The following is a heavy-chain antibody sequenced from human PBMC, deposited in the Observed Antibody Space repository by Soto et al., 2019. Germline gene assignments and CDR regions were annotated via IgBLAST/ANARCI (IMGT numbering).Heavy chain of an antibody. V-gene: IGHV4-59*01. CDR3: ARDRGDRNDYYYGVDV. CDR2: IYYSGST. J-gene: IGHJ6*02. CDR1: GASISPYY. D-gene: IGHD7-27*01. Sequence: SETLSLTCSVSGASISPYYWSWIRQPPGKGLEWIGYIYYSGSTNYNPSLKSRVTISLDTSKNQFSLKLSSVTAADTAMYYCARDRGDRNDYYYGVDVWGQGTTVTVSS.